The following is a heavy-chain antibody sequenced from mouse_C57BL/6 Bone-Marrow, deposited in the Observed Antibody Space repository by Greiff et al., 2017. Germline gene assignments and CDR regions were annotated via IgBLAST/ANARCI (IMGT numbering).Heavy chain of an antibody. D-gene: IGHD2-4*01. CDR3: AVGLPAMEY. CDR2: INPSTGGT. V-gene: IGHV1-42*01. Sequence: VQLQQSGPELVKPGASVKISCKASGYSFTGYYMNWVKQSPEKSLEWIGEINPSTGGTTYNQKFKAKATLTVDKSSSTAYMQRKSLTAEDSAVYYCAVGLPAMEYWGQGTSVTVSS. CDR1: GYSFTGYY. J-gene: IGHJ4*01.